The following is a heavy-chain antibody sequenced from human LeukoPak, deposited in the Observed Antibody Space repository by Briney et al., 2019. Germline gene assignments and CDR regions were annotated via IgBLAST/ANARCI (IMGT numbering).Heavy chain of an antibody. CDR2: ISSSSSYI. CDR1: GFTFSSYS. D-gene: IGHD2-15*01. V-gene: IGHV3-21*01. CDR3: ARSEGYCSGGSCYVDAFDI. J-gene: IGHJ3*02. Sequence: KTGGSLRLSCAASGFTFSSYSMNWVRQAPGKGLEWVSSISSSSSYIYYADSVKGRFTISRDNAKNSLYLQMNSLRAEDTAVYYCARSEGYCSGGSCYVDAFDIWGQGTMVTVSS.